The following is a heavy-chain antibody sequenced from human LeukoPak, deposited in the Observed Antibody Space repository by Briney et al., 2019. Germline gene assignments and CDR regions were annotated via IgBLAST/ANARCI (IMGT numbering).Heavy chain of an antibody. CDR2: IKQDGSEK. D-gene: IGHD3-10*01. Sequence: GGSLRLSCAASVFTFSSYWMSWVRQAPGKGLEWVANIKQDGSEKYYVDSVKGRFTISRDNAKNSLYLQMNSLRAEDTAMYYCARDGWFGDYNWFDPWGQGTLVTVSS. J-gene: IGHJ5*02. CDR1: VFTFSSYW. CDR3: ARDGWFGDYNWFDP. V-gene: IGHV3-7*01.